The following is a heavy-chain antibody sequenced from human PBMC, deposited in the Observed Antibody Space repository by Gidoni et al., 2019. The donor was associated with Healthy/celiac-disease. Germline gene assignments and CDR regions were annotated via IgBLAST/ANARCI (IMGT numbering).Heavy chain of an antibody. V-gene: IGHV3-23*01. CDR2: SRGSGGNT. CDR3: AKGGGSSWSNWFDP. CDR1: GFTFSSYA. J-gene: IGHJ5*02. Sequence: EVQLLESGGGLVQPGGSLRLSCAASGFTFSSYAMSWVRQAPGKGLEWVSVSRGSGGNTYYADSVKGRFTISRDNSKNTLYLQMNSLRAEDTAVYYCAKGGGSSWSNWFDPWGQGTPVXVSS. D-gene: IGHD6-13*01.